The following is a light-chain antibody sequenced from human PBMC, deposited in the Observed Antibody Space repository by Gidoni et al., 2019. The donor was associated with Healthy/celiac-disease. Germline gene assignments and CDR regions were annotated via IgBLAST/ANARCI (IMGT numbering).Light chain of an antibody. V-gene: IGKV3-20*01. Sequence: EIVLPQSPGTLSLSPGDRVTLSCRASQSVSSSNLAWYQQIPGQAPRLLIYCASNRATGLPDRFSGSGSGTDFTLTISRLEPEDFAVYYCQQYGSSPLTFGGGTKVEIK. CDR2: CAS. CDR3: QQYGSSPLT. J-gene: IGKJ4*01. CDR1: QSVSSSN.